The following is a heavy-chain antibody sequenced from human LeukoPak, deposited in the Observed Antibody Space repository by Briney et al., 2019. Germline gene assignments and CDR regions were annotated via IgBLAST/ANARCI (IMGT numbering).Heavy chain of an antibody. V-gene: IGHV3-23*01. CDR1: GFTFSSYA. CDR3: AKDLTMIVVVMFDP. J-gene: IGHJ5*02. Sequence: PGGSLRLSXAASGFTFSSYAMSWVRQAPGKGLEWVSAISGSGGGTYYADSVKGRFTISRDNSKNTLYLQMNSLRAEDTAVYYCAKDLTMIVVVMFDPWGQGTLVTVSS. CDR2: ISGSGGGT. D-gene: IGHD3-22*01.